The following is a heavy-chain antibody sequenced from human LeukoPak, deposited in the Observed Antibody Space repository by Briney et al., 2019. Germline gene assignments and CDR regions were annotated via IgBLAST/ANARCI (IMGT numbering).Heavy chain of an antibody. D-gene: IGHD3-10*01. CDR3: TTRDLPMVRGVIMDWFDP. CDR1: GFTFSNAW. J-gene: IGHJ5*02. V-gene: IGHV3-15*01. Sequence: PGGSLRLSCAASGFTFSNAWMSWVRQAPGKGLEWVGRIKSKTDGGTTDYAAPVKGRFTISRDDSKNTLYLQMNSLKTEDTAVYYCTTRDLPMVRGVIMDWFDPWGQGTLVTVSS. CDR2: IKSKTDGGTT.